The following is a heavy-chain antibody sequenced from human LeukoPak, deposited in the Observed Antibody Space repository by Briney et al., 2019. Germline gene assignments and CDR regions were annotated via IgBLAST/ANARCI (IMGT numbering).Heavy chain of an antibody. J-gene: IGHJ5*02. CDR1: GFTFSSYS. CDR3: ARRVNWKNWFDP. CDR2: ISSSSSTI. D-gene: IGHD1-1*01. V-gene: IGHV3-48*01. Sequence: GGSLRLSCAASGFTFSSYSMNWVRQAPGKGLEWISYISSSSSTIYYADSVKGRFTISRDNSKNTLYLQMNSLRAEDTAVYYCARRVNWKNWFDPWCQGTLVTVSS.